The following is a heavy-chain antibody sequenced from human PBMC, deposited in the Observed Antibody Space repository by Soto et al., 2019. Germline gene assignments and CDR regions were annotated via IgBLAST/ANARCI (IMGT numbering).Heavy chain of an antibody. D-gene: IGHD1-26*01. V-gene: IGHV1-58*01. CDR3: ATANNTRPFDF. Sequence: SVKVSCKASGFTFADSAVQWVRQARGQRLEWIGRIVVDSGNTKYAQRFTERVTISWDMSTITAFMELRSLRYEDTAVYYCATANNTRPFDFWGLGTLGTVSS. J-gene: IGHJ4*02. CDR2: IVVDSGNT. CDR1: GFTFADSA.